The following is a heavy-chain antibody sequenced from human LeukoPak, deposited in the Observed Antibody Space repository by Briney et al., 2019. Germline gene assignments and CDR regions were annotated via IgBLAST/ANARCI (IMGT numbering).Heavy chain of an antibody. Sequence: ASVKVSCKVSGYTLTELSMHWVRQAPGKGLEWMGGFDPEDGETIYAQKCQGRVTMTEDTSTDTAYMELSSLRSEDTAVYYCATGQPDSSGSLMLGDAFDIWGQGTMVTVSS. CDR2: FDPEDGET. CDR3: ATGQPDSSGSLMLGDAFDI. J-gene: IGHJ3*02. CDR1: GYTLTELS. D-gene: IGHD6-19*01. V-gene: IGHV1-24*01.